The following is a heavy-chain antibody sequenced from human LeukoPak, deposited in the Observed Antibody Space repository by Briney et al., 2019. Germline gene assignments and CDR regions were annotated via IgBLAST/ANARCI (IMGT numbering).Heavy chain of an antibody. D-gene: IGHD4-23*01. V-gene: IGHV4-30-4*08. CDR1: GGSISSGDYY. CDR2: IYYSGST. Sequence: SQTLSLTCTVSGGSISSGDYYLSWIRQPPGKGLEWIGYIYYSGSTYYNPSLKSRVTISVDKSKNQFSLKLSSVTAADTAVYYCARCSVDFQGLFDYWGQGTLVTVSS. CDR3: ARCSVDFQGLFDY. J-gene: IGHJ4*02.